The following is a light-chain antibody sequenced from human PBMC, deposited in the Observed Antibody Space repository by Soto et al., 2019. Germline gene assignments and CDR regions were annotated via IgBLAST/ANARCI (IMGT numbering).Light chain of an antibody. CDR2: DVS. CDR3: ASYTTSSTYV. V-gene: IGLV2-14*03. Sequence: QSVLTQPASVSGSPGQSIAISCTGTSSDVGGFNYVSWYQQHPGKAPKFMIYDVSSRPSGVSDRFSGSKSGNTASLTISGLQAEDEADYYCASYTTSSTYVFGTGTKVTDL. CDR1: SSDVGGFNY. J-gene: IGLJ1*01.